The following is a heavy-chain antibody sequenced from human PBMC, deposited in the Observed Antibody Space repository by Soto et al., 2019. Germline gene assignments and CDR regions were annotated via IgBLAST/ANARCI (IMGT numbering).Heavy chain of an antibody. CDR2: KYYSGRS. V-gene: IGHV4-59*01. D-gene: IGHD1-1*01. CDR1: GGSMSSDS. CDR3: ARSPLGTAYLHYYLMDV. J-gene: IGHJ6*03. Sequence: SETLSLTCTVSGGSMSSDSWTWIRQPPGKGLEWIGFKYYSGRSTYNPSLKNRATISLDTSENQFSLELTSVTAADTAVYYCARSPLGTAYLHYYLMDVRGEGTSVTVSS.